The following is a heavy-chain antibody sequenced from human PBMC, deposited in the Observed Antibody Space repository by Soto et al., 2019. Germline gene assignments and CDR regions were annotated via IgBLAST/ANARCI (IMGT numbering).Heavy chain of an antibody. CDR3: ARGARPWGYNWFDP. CDR2: INHSGST. CDR1: GGSFSGYY. J-gene: IGHJ5*02. V-gene: IGHV4-34*01. D-gene: IGHD6-6*01. Sequence: QVQLQQWGAGLLKPSETLALTCAVYGGSFSGYYWSWIRQPPGKGLEWNGEINHSGSTNYNPSLKSRVTISVDTSKNQFSLKLSSVTAADTAVYYCARGARPWGYNWFDPWGQGTLVTVSS.